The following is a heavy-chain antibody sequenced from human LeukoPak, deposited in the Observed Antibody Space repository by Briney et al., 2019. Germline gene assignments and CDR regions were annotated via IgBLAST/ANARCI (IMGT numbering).Heavy chain of an antibody. CDR1: GGSLSSYY. Sequence: PSETLSLTCTVSGGSLSSYYWSWIRQPPGKGLEWIGYISYSGGTNYNPSLKSRVTMSVDTSKNQFSLKLTSVTAADTAFYYCARAKGYCTGDSCYGSYWYFDLWGRGTLVTVSS. CDR3: ARAKGYCTGDSCYGSYWYFDL. J-gene: IGHJ2*01. D-gene: IGHD2-15*01. CDR2: ISYSGGT. V-gene: IGHV4-59*01.